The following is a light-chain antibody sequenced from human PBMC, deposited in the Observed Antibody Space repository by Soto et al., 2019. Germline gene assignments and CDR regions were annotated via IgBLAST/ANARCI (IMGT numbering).Light chain of an antibody. CDR3: QQYTDWTIT. J-gene: IGKJ5*01. V-gene: IGKV3-15*01. CDR1: QSINSN. Sequence: EVLMTQYPATRSVSPGDRATLSCRASQSINSNLAWYQQQPGQAPRLLIYAASTRATAVPDRFSGSGSGTDFTITITSLKSDDFAVYFCQQYTDWTITFGQGTRLEIK. CDR2: AAS.